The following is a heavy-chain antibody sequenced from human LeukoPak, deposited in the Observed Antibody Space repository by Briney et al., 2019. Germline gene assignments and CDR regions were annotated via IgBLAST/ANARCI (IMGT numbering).Heavy chain of an antibody. CDR1: GGSISSYY. D-gene: IGHD6-19*01. V-gene: IGHV4-4*07. Sequence: SETLSLTCTVSGGSISSYYWSWIRQPAGKGLEWIGRIYTSGSTNYNPSLKSRVTMSVDRSKNQFSLKLSSVTAADTAVYYCARDVSRSSGWYGHDAFDIWGQGTMVTVSS. J-gene: IGHJ3*02. CDR2: IYTSGST. CDR3: ARDVSRSSGWYGHDAFDI.